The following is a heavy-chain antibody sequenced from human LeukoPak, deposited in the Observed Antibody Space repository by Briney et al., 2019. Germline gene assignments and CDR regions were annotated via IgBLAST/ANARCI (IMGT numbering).Heavy chain of an antibody. D-gene: IGHD3-3*01. CDR1: GGSFSGHY. CDR3: ARGKGSWSGYYNFNWFDP. J-gene: IGHJ5*02. Sequence: SETLSLTCAVYGGSFSGHYWSWIRQPPGKGLEWIGEINHSGSTNYNPSLKSRVTISVDTSKNQFSLKLSSVTAADTAVYYCARGKGSWSGYYNFNWFDPWGQGTLVTVSS. CDR2: INHSGST. V-gene: IGHV4-34*01.